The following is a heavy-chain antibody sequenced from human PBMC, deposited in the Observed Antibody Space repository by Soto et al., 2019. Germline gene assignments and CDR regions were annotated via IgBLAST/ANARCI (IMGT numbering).Heavy chain of an antibody. CDR3: ATNMRTMIVVVPTSDAFDI. Sequence: SXKVSFKASGYTXIGYYRNLVRQAPGQGLGWMRWINPNSGGTNYAQKFQGRFTMTSDASISTAYMELSRLRSDDTAVHYCATNMRTMIVVVPTSDAFDIWGQGTMVTVSS. CDR2: INPNSGGT. CDR1: GYTXIGYY. V-gene: IGHV1-2*02. J-gene: IGHJ3*02. D-gene: IGHD3-22*01.